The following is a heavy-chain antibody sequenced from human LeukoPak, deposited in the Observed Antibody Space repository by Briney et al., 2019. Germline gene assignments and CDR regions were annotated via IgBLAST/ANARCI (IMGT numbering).Heavy chain of an antibody. D-gene: IGHD4/OR15-4a*01. Sequence: SEILSLTCTVSGGSISSYYWSWIRQPPGKGLEWIGYIYYSGSTNYNPYLKSRVTISVDTSENQFSLKLSSVTAADTAVYYCARGRCHDAFDIWGQGTIVTVSS. V-gene: IGHV4-59*01. CDR3: ARGRCHDAFDI. CDR1: GGSISSYY. CDR2: IYYSGST. J-gene: IGHJ3*02.